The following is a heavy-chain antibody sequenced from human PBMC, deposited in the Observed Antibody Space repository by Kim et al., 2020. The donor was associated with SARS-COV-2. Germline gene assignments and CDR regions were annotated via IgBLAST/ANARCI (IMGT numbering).Heavy chain of an antibody. CDR1: GGSISSGGYY. V-gene: IGHV4-31*03. Sequence: SETLSLTCTVSGGSISSGGYYWSWIRQHPGKGLEWIGYIYYSGSTYYNPSLKSRVTISVDTSKNQFSLKLSSVTAADTAVYYCARRPGGDRDAFDIWGQGTMVTVSS. D-gene: IGHD4-17*01. J-gene: IGHJ3*02. CDR3: ARRPGGDRDAFDI. CDR2: IYYSGST.